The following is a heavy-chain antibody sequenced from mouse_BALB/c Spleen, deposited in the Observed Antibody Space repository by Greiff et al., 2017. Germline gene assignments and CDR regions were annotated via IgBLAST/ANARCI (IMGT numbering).Heavy chain of an antibody. CDR3: ARDYYYGSRSAWFAY. Sequence: EVQRVESGGGLVQPGGSLKLSCAASGFTFSSYGMSWVRQTPDKRLELVATINSNGGSTYYPDSVKGRFTISRDNAKNTLYLQMSSLKSEDTAMYYCARDYYYGSRSAWFAYWGQGTLVTVSA. CDR1: GFTFSSYG. D-gene: IGHD1-1*01. J-gene: IGHJ3*01. CDR2: INSNGGST. V-gene: IGHV5-6-3*01.